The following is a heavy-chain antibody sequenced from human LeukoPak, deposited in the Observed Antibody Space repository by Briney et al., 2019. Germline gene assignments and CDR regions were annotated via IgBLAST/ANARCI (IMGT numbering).Heavy chain of an antibody. V-gene: IGHV1-2*02. D-gene: IGHD4/OR15-4a*01. CDR3: ARGHDSGGSLIDY. CDR2: INPYSAVT. J-gene: IGHJ4*02. CDR1: GYSFTDYY. Sequence: ASAKVSCKASGYSFTDYYMHWVRQAPGHGLEWMGWINPYSAVTTYAQKFQGRVTMTRDTSISTAYMDLSELKSDDTAVYYCARGHDSGGSLIDYWGQGTLVTVSS.